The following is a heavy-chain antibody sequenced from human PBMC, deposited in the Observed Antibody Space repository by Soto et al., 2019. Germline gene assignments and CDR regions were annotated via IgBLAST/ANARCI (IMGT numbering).Heavy chain of an antibody. V-gene: IGHV3-23*01. J-gene: IGHJ4*02. D-gene: IGHD3-10*01. CDR3: AKDRDYPRDYFHY. CDR1: GFTFDTNG. Sequence: PGGSLRLSCAASGFTFDTNGMTWVRQVPGKGLEWVSAISANGQGIYYADSVKGRFIISRDNSKNTVFLHMDSLTAEDTAVYYCAKDRDYPRDYFHYWGQGTLVNVSS. CDR2: ISANGQGI.